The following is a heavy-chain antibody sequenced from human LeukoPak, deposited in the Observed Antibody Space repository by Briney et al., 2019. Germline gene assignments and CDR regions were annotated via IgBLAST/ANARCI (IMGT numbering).Heavy chain of an antibody. Sequence: SETLSLTCTVSGGSIRSYYWSWIRQPPGKGLEWIGYIYYSGSTNYNPSLKSRVTISVDTSKNQFSLKLSSVTAVDTAVYYCARTIYDSSGFDAFDIWGQGTMVTVSS. CDR1: GGSIRSYY. V-gene: IGHV4-59*12. CDR3: ARTIYDSSGFDAFDI. J-gene: IGHJ3*02. CDR2: IYYSGST. D-gene: IGHD3-22*01.